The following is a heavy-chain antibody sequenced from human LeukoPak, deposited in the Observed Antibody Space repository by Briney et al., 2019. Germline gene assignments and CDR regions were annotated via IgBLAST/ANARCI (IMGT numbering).Heavy chain of an antibody. CDR1: GFTFSNAW. V-gene: IGHV3-15*01. Sequence: GGSLRLSCAASGFTFSNAWMSWVRQAPGGGLEWVGRIKRKGDDGTIDYAAPVKGRLSISRDDSKNTLYLQMNSLKSEDTAVYYCTAGTGRSDFDYWGQGTLVTVSP. D-gene: IGHD3/OR15-3a*01. J-gene: IGHJ4*02. CDR2: IKRKGDDGTI. CDR3: TAGTGRSDFDY.